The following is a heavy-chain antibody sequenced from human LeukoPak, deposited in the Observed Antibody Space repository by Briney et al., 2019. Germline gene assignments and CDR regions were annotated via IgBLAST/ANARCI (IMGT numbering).Heavy chain of an antibody. V-gene: IGHV3-21*01. CDR2: ISSSSSYI. Sequence: GGSLTLSCAASGLTFSIYSMNWVRHAPEKGLEWVSSISSSSSYIYYADSVKGRFTSSRDNAKSSLNLHMNSLRAEETAVYYCASPSGYGDYWGQGNLVTVSS. D-gene: IGHD6-13*01. CDR3: ASPSGYGDY. J-gene: IGHJ4*02. CDR1: GLTFSIYS.